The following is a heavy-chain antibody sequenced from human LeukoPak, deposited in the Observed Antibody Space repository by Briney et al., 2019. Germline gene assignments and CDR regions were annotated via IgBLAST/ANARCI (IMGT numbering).Heavy chain of an antibody. J-gene: IGHJ6*02. CDR3: ARAGWLLPGYYYYGMDV. D-gene: IGHD3-22*01. CDR2: MNPNSGNT. Sequence: ASVKVSRKASGYTFTSYDINWVRQATGQGLEWMGWMNPNSGNTGYAQKFQGRVTMTRNTSISTAYMELSSLRSEDTAVYYCARAGWLLPGYYYYGMDVWGQGTTVTVSS. V-gene: IGHV1-8*01. CDR1: GYTFTSYD.